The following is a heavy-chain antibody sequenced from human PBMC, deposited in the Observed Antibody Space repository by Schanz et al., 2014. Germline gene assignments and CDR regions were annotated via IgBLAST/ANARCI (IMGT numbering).Heavy chain of an antibody. J-gene: IGHJ6*02. V-gene: IGHV3-23*01. CDR2: IASGGSHT. CDR3: AKIWKARHLTGRPGWSDGMDV. CDR1: GITFSDYA. Sequence: EVQLLESGGALEQPGGSLRLSCAASGITFSDYAMSWVRQAPGKGLEWVSTIASGGSHTFYADSVTGRFTISGDNSKNTLFLQMNSLRVEDTAIYYCAKIWKARHLTGRPGWSDGMDVWGQGTTVVVPS. D-gene: IGHD3-3*01.